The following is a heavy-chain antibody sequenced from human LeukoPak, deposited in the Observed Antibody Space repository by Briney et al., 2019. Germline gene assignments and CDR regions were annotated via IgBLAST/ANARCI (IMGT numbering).Heavy chain of an antibody. V-gene: IGHV3-21*01. Sequence: PGGSLRLSCAASGFTFSSYSMNWVRQAPGKGLEWVSSISSSSSYIYYADSVKGRFTISRDNAKNSLYLQMNSLRAEDTAVYYCARSTRNYYYMDVWGKGTTVTVSS. CDR2: ISSSSSYI. CDR3: ARSTRNYYYMDV. CDR1: GFTFSSYS. J-gene: IGHJ6*03.